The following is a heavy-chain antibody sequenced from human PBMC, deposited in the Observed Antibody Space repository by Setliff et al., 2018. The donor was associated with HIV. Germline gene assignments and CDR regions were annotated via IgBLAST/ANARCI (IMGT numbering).Heavy chain of an antibody. Sequence: SETLSLTCSVSGGSISDNKYYWSWIRQPPGKGLEWTGSIYHSGKTYYNPSLKSRLTISVDTSKNQFSLKLSSVTAADTAVYYCASRVYYYDYWGQGKLVTVSS. D-gene: IGHD2-8*01. CDR1: GGSISDNKYY. CDR3: ASRVYYYDY. CDR2: IYHSGKT. J-gene: IGHJ4*02. V-gene: IGHV4-39*01.